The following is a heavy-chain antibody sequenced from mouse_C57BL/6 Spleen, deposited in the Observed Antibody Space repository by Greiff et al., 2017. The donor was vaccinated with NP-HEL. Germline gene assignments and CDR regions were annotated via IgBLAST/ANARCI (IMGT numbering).Heavy chain of an antibody. D-gene: IGHD2-2*01. CDR1: GYSITSGYY. Sequence: VQLKESGPGLVKPSQSLSLTCSVTGYSITSGYYWNWIRQFPGNKLEWMGYISYDGSNNYNPSLKNRISITRDTSKNQFFLKLNSVTTEDTATYYCAREEGYDGYYAMDYWGQGTSVTVSS. J-gene: IGHJ4*01. CDR3: AREEGYDGYYAMDY. V-gene: IGHV3-6*01. CDR2: ISYDGSN.